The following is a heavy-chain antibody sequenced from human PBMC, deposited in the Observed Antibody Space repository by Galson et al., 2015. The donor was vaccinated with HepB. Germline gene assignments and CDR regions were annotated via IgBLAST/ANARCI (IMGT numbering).Heavy chain of an antibody. J-gene: IGHJ4*02. CDR1: GYTFTSYD. Sequence: SVKVSCKASGYTFTSYDINWVRQATGQGLEWMGWMNPNSGNTGYAQKFQGRVTMTRNTSISTAYMELSSLRAEDTAVYYCAPLVHLVPPGFDYWGQGTLVTVSS. D-gene: IGHD1-26*01. V-gene: IGHV1-8*01. CDR2: MNPNSGNT. CDR3: APLVHLVPPGFDY.